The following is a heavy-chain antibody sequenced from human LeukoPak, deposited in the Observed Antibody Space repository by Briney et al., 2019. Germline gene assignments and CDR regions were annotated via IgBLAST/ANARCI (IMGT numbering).Heavy chain of an antibody. CDR1: GFTFSSYS. V-gene: IGHV3-21*01. Sequence: GGSLRLSRAASGFTFSSYSMNWVRQAPGKGLEWVSSISSSSSYIYYADSVKGRFTISRDNAKNSLYLQINSLRAEDTAVYYCAGYYGSGSDDAFDIWGQGTMVTVSS. J-gene: IGHJ3*02. D-gene: IGHD3-10*01. CDR3: AGYYGSGSDDAFDI. CDR2: ISSSSSYI.